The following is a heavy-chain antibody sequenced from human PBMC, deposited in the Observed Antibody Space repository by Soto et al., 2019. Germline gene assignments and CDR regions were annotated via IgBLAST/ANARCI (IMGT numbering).Heavy chain of an antibody. CDR3: ARDRQAVAGNYYYYGLDV. CDR2: FYYSGST. D-gene: IGHD6-19*01. J-gene: IGHJ6*02. Sequence: PSETLSLTCTVSGDSISTNSYSWGWIRQPPGQGLEWIGLFYYSGSTHYNPSLKSRLTVSVDTSKNQFSLKLSSVTAADTAVYYCARDRQAVAGNYYYYGLDVWGQGTTVIV. V-gene: IGHV4-39*07. CDR1: GDSISTNSYS.